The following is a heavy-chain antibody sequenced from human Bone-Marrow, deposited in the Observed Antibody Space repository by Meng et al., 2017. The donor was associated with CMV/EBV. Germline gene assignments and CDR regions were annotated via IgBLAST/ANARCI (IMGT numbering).Heavy chain of an antibody. CDR1: GFTFSSYW. V-gene: IGHV3-74*01. D-gene: IGHD1-26*01. CDR3: ASGRWELLPPTETLDY. J-gene: IGHJ4*02. CDR2: IKSDGSST. Sequence: GESLKIPCAASGFTFSSYWMHWVRQAPGKGLVWVSRIKSDGSSTSYADSVKGRFTISRDNAKNPLYLQMNSLRAEDTAVYYCASGRWELLPPTETLDYWGQGTLVTVSS.